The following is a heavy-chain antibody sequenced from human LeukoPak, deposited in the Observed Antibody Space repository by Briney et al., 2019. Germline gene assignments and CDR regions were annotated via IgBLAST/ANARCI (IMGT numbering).Heavy chain of an antibody. Sequence: PGGSLRLSCVASGFAFSSYTMNWVRQAPGKGLEWVSSLSRTGSYRYYSDSLKGRSTISRHNAKNSLYLEMESLRADDTAVYYCATNKWDLREDVGGAFDIWGQGTMVIVSS. CDR1: GFAFSSYT. V-gene: IGHV3-21*01. J-gene: IGHJ3*02. CDR3: ATNKWDLREDVGGAFDI. CDR2: LSRTGSYR. D-gene: IGHD1-26*01.